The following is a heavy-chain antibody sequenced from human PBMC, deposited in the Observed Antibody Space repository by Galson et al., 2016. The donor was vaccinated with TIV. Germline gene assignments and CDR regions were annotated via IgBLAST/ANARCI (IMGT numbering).Heavy chain of an antibody. CDR3: ARDRSTYYFDSSGYSPFDY. CDR2: IYHSGMT. V-gene: IGHV4-38-2*02. J-gene: IGHJ4*02. CDR1: GYSINSGYY. D-gene: IGHD3-22*01. Sequence: ETLSLTCGVSGYSINSGYYWGWIRQPPGKGLEWIGSIYHSGMTDYNPSLESRVTISVDTSKNRFSLRLNSVTAADTAVYYCARDRSTYYFDSSGYSPFDYWGQGTLVTVSS.